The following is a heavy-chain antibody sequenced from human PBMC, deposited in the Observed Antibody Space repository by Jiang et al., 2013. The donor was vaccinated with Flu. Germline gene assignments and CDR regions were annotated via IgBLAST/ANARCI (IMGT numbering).Heavy chain of an antibody. J-gene: IGHJ4*02. V-gene: IGHV1-24*01. CDR3: ATAGYSASNY. Sequence: TLTELSMHWVRQAPGKGLEWMGGFDPEDGETIYAQKFQGRVTMTEDTSTDTAYMELSSLRSEDTAVYYCATAGYSASNYWGQGTLVTVSS. CDR2: FDPEDGET. D-gene: IGHD5-18*01. CDR1: TLTELS.